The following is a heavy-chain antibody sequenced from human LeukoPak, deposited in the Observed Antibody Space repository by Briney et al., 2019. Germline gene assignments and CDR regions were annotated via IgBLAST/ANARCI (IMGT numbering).Heavy chain of an antibody. CDR3: ARERQDTIVHSGAFDI. D-gene: IGHD3-10*01. Sequence: GGSLRLSCEASGFTFSAYFMHWVRQAPGKGLEWVAVIASDGSHTFYVESVKGRFTISRDNSKNTLYLQMNSLRAEDTAVYFCARERQDTIVHSGAFDIWGQGTMVNVSS. V-gene: IGHV3-30-3*01. CDR1: GFTFSAYF. CDR2: IASDGSHT. J-gene: IGHJ3*02.